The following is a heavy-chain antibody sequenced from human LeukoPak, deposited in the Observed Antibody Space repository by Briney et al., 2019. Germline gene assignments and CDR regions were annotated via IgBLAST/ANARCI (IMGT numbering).Heavy chain of an antibody. J-gene: IGHJ4*02. Sequence: ASVKVSCKASGYTFTSYDINWVRQATGQGLEWMGWMKPNSGNTDYAQRFQGRVTITRNTSISTAFMELSSLRSEDTAVYYCTRGRPVLSHFDYWGEGLLVTVSA. D-gene: IGHD2-8*01. CDR1: GYTFTSYD. CDR2: MKPNSGNT. V-gene: IGHV1-8*03. CDR3: TRGRPVLSHFDY.